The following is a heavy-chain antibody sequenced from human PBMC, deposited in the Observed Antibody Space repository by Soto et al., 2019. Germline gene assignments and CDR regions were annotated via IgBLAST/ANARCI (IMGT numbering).Heavy chain of an antibody. CDR3: ARLPTDGMLSDFDY. Sequence: SETLSLTCAVYGGSFSGYYWSWIRQPPGKGLEWIGEINHSGSTNYNPSLKSRVTISVDTSKNQFSLKLSSVTAADTAVYYCARLPTDGMLSDFDYWGQGTLVTVSS. J-gene: IGHJ4*02. V-gene: IGHV4-34*01. D-gene: IGHD2-8*01. CDR2: INHSGST. CDR1: GGSFSGYY.